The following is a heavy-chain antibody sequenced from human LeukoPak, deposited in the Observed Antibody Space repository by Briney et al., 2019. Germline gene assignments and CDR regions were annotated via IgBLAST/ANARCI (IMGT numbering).Heavy chain of an antibody. D-gene: IGHD6-13*01. CDR3: AKVGRDVAAAGPYYFDY. CDR1: GFTFSSYA. J-gene: IGHJ4*02. V-gene: IGHV3-23*01. Sequence: PGGSLRLSCAASGFTFSSYALSWVRQAPGKGLEWISIISESGVITYYADSVKGRFNISRDNSINTLYLQMNSLRAEDTAVYYCAKVGRDVAAAGPYYFDYWGQGTLVTVSS. CDR2: ISESGVIT.